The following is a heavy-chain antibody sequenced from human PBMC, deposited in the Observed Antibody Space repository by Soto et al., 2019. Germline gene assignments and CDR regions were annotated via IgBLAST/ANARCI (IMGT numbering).Heavy chain of an antibody. Sequence: QVQLVQSEAEVKKPGSSVKVSCKASGGTFSNYPISWVRQAPGQGLEWMGGIIPIFGTVNYAQKFQGRVTITADESTSTAYMELSSLRSEDTAVYYCARGNHRWLQLWYFDLWGRGTLGNVSS. V-gene: IGHV1-69*12. CDR2: IIPIFGTV. CDR3: ARGNHRWLQLWYFDL. J-gene: IGHJ2*01. CDR1: GGTFSNYP. D-gene: IGHD5-12*01.